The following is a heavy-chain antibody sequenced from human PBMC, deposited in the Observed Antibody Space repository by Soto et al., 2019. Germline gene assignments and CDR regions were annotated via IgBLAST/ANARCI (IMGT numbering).Heavy chain of an antibody. V-gene: IGHV1-2*02. J-gene: IGHJ4*02. CDR3: ARVGGYSGYTWDY. Sequence: ASVKVSCKASGYTFTGYYMHWVRQAPGQGLEWMGWINPNSGGTNYAQKFRGRVTMTRDTSISTAYMELSRLRSDDTAVYYCARVGGYSGYTWDYWGQGTLVTVSS. CDR2: INPNSGGT. D-gene: IGHD5-12*01. CDR1: GYTFTGYY.